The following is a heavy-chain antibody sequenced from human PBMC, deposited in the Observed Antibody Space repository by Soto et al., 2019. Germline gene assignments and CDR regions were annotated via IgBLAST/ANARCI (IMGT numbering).Heavy chain of an antibody. Sequence: QVQLQESGPGLVKPSETLSLTCTVSGDSISNFYWSWIRQPAGKGLESLGRLSSSWRSNNNPSRQSRVAMSLDTSKNQFSLRLTSLTAAVTAVYFCARGMGRYFDLWGRGTLVTVFS. J-gene: IGHJ2*01. CDR2: LSSSWRS. V-gene: IGHV4-4*07. CDR1: GDSISNFY. D-gene: IGHD2-8*01. CDR3: ARGMGRYFDL.